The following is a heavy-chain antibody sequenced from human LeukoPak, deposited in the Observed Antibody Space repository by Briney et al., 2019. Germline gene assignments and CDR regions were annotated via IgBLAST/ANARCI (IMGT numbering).Heavy chain of an antibody. CDR1: GGSISSSSYY. D-gene: IGHD2-21*02. J-gene: IGHJ3*02. V-gene: IGHV4-39*07. CDR3: AKDVSCGGAYALLADDCYPIDDAFDI. CDR2: IYYSGST. Sequence: SETLSLTCTVSGGSISSSSYYWGWIRQPPGKGLEWIGSIYYSGSTYYNPSLKSRVTISVDTSKNQFSLKLSSVTAADTAVYYCAKDVSCGGAYALLADDCYPIDDAFDIWGQGTMVTVSS.